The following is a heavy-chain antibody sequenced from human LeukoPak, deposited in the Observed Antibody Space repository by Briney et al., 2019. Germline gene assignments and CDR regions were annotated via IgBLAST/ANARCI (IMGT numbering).Heavy chain of an antibody. CDR3: ARSYGSGNYFDY. J-gene: IGHJ4*02. V-gene: IGHV4-59*01. CDR1: GGSISTYY. Sequence: WETLSLTCTVSGGSISTYYWSWIRQPPGKGLEWIGYIYYSGRAKNNPSLKSRVTISVDTSKNQFSLKLSSVTAADSAVYYCARSYGSGNYFDYWGQGTPVTVSS. CDR2: IYYSGRA. D-gene: IGHD3-10*01.